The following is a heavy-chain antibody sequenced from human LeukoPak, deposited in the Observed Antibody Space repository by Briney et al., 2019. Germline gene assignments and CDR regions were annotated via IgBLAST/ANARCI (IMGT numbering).Heavy chain of an antibody. J-gene: IGHJ4*01. V-gene: IGHV3-48*03. CDR1: GFTFSNYE. Sequence: PGGSLRLSCAASGFTFSNYEMNWVRQGPGKGPEWISYIHSRGSATYYADSVKGRFTTSRDNAQNSLYLQMNSLRAEDTAVYYCARVIGYYGSGEHYYFDNGGQGTLVTVSS. CDR3: ARVIGYYGSGEHYYFDN. CDR2: IHSRGSAT. D-gene: IGHD3-10*01.